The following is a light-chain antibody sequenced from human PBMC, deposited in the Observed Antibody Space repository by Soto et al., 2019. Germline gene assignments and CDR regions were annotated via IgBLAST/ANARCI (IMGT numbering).Light chain of an antibody. CDR3: QQYGSSPT. V-gene: IGKV3-20*01. Sequence: EIVLTQSPGTLSLSPGEGATLSCRASLSVSSSYLAWYQQKPGQAPRLLIYGASSRATGIPDRFSGSGSGTDFTLTITRLEPEDFAVYYCQQYGSSPTFGQGTKVEIK. CDR1: LSVSSSY. J-gene: IGKJ1*01. CDR2: GAS.